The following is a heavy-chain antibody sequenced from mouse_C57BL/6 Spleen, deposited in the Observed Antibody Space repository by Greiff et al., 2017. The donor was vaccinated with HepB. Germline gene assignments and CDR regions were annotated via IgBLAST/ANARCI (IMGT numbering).Heavy chain of an antibody. J-gene: IGHJ2*01. Sequence: EVQVVESGGGLVKPGGSLKLSCAASGFTFSDYGMHWVRQAPEKGLEWVAYISSGSSTIYYADTVKGRFTISRDNAKNTLFLQMTSLRSEDTAMYYCARGGMVTYFDYWGQGTTLTVSS. CDR2: ISSGSSTI. V-gene: IGHV5-17*01. CDR1: GFTFSDYG. D-gene: IGHD2-2*01. CDR3: ARGGMVTYFDY.